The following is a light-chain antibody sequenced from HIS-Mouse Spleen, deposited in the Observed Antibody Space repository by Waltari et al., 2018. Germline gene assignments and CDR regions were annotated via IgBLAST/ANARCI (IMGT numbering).Light chain of an antibody. CDR2: GAS. CDR3: QQYNNWPLLT. J-gene: IGKJ4*01. V-gene: IGKV3-15*01. CDR1: QGVSSN. Sequence: EIVMTQSPATLSVSPGERATLSCRASQGVSSNLAWYQQKPGQAPRLLIYGASTRATGIPARFSGSGSGTEFTLTISSMQSEDFAVYYCQQYNNWPLLTFGVGTKVEIK.